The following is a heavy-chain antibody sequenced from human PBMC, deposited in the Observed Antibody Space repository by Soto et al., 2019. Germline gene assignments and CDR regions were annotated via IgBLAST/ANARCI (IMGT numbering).Heavy chain of an antibody. D-gene: IGHD2-15*01. CDR1: GYSFTSYW. CDR2: IYPGDSDT. V-gene: IGHV5-51*01. CDR3: ARLGYCSDWNCYIRHQDRHYV. J-gene: IGHJ6*01. Sequence: GESLKISCKGSGYSFTSYWIGWVRQMPGKGLEWMGIIYPGDSDTRYSPSFQGQVTISADKSISTAYLQWSSLKASDTAMYYCARLGYCSDWNCYIRHQDRHYVRAQRTTVPVSS.